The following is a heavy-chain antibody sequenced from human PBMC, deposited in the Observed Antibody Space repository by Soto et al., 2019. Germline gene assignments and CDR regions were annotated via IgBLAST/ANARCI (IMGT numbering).Heavy chain of an antibody. Sequence: ASVKVSCKASGYTFTSYDINWVRQATGQGLEWMGWMNPNSGNTGYAQKFQGRVTMTRNTSISTAYMELNSLRAEDTAVYYCASGELYYYDTFDCWGQGALVTVSS. J-gene: IGHJ4*02. D-gene: IGHD3-22*01. V-gene: IGHV1-8*01. CDR2: MNPNSGNT. CDR1: GYTFTSYD. CDR3: ASGELYYYDTFDC.